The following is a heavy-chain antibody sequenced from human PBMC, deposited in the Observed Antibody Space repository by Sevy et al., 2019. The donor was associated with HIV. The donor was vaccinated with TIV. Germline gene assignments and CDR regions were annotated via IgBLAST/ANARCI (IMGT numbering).Heavy chain of an antibody. D-gene: IGHD2-2*03. CDR3: ARDPLLGIAREVARGGY. Sequence: RLSCSGSGFIFSDYYMSWIRQAPGRGLEWVSYISGSGITYYADSVEGRFTISRDNARNSLYLQMNSLRADDTAVYYCARDPLLGIAREVARGGYWGQGTLVTVSS. J-gene: IGHJ4*02. CDR2: ISGSGIT. V-gene: IGHV3-11*01. CDR1: GFIFSDYY.